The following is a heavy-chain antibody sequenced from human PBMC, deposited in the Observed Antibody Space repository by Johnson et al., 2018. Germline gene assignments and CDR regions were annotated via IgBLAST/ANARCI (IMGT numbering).Heavy chain of an antibody. CDR3: AKLSGYGGYYHGLDV. V-gene: IGHV3-53*04. CDR2: IYSGAST. Sequence: VQLVESGGGVVQPGRSLRLSCAVSGFTVSSNSMSWVRQAPGKGLERVSVIYSGASTYYADSVKGRFTISRDNAKKSMYLQMNSLRAEDTALYYCAKLSGYGGYYHGLDVWGQGTTVTVS. J-gene: IGHJ6*02. D-gene: IGHD4-23*01. CDR1: GFTVSSNS.